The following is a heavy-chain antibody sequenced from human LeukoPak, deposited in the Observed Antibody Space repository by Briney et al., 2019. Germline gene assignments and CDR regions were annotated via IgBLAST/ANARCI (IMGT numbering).Heavy chain of an antibody. J-gene: IGHJ6*02. CDR1: GGSISSYY. Sequence: SSETLSLTCTVSGGSISSYYWSWIRQPPGKGLEWIGYIYYSGSTNYNPSLKSRVTISVDTSKNQFSLKLSSVTAADTAVYYCARHVYYYYGMDVWGQGTTVTVSS. CDR2: IYYSGST. V-gene: IGHV4-59*08. CDR3: ARHVYYYYGMDV.